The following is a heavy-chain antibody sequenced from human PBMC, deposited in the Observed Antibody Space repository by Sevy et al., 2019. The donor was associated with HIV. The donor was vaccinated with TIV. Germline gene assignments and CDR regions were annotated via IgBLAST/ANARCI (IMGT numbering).Heavy chain of an antibody. D-gene: IGHD6-19*01. CDR1: GYTLTELS. CDR3: ATNSPGYSSGWYLSREV. Sequence: ASVKVSCKVSGYTLTELSMHWVRQAPGKGLEWMGGFDPEDGETIYAQKFQGRVTMTDDTSTDTAYMELSSLRSEDTAVYYCATNSPGYSSGWYLSREVWGQGTLVTVSS. V-gene: IGHV1-24*01. CDR2: FDPEDGET. J-gene: IGHJ4*02.